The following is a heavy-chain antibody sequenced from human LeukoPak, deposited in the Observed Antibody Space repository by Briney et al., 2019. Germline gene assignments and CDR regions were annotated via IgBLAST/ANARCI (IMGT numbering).Heavy chain of an antibody. V-gene: IGHV1-46*01. CDR2: INPTGGSG. Sequence: ASVKVSCKASGYTFTNYYMHWVRQTPGQGLEWMGIINPTGGSGNYAQKFQGRVTMTRDTSTSTVYMELNSLRSEDTAVYYCARDWKEGSRTTFDSWGQGTLVTVSS. D-gene: IGHD1-26*01. CDR3: ARDWKEGSRTTFDS. CDR1: GYTFTNYY. J-gene: IGHJ4*02.